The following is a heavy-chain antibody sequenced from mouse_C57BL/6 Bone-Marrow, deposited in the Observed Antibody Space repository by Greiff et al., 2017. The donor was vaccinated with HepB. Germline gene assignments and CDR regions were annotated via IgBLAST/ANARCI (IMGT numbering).Heavy chain of an antibody. J-gene: IGHJ2*01. CDR1: GYAFTNYL. V-gene: IGHV1-54*01. Sequence: VQLQQSGAELVRPGTSVKVSCKASGYAFTNYLIEWVKQRPGQGLEWIGVINPGSGGTNYNEKFKGKATLTADKSSSTAYMQLCSLTSEDSAVYFCARKAVSTLYYFDYWGQGTTLTVSS. CDR2: INPGSGGT. CDR3: ARKAVSTLYYFDY. D-gene: IGHD5-5*01.